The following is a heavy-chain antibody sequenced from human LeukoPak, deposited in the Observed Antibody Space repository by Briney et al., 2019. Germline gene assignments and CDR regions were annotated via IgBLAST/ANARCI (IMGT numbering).Heavy chain of an antibody. J-gene: IGHJ6*02. CDR1: GFTFDDYA. CDR2: IGTAGDT. Sequence: GGSLRLSCAASGFTFDDYAMHWVRQATGKGLEWVSAIGTAGDTYYPGSVKGRFTISRENAKNSLYLQMNSLRAGDTAVYYCARGNYSSSWYWSSYYYGMDVWGQGTTVTVSS. D-gene: IGHD6-13*01. CDR3: ARGNYSSSWYWSSYYYGMDV. V-gene: IGHV3-13*01.